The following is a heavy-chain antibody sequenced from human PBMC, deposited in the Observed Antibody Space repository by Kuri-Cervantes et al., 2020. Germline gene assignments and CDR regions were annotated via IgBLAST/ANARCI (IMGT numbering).Heavy chain of an antibody. CDR1: GGSISSYY. D-gene: IGHD4-17*01. Sequence: SETLSLTCTVSGGSISSYYWSWIRQPPGKGLEWIGYIYYSGSTNYNPSLKSRVTISVDTSKNQFSLKLSSVTAADTAVYYCARSNGLYGDYSGYYYYYYGMDVWGQGTTVTVSS. J-gene: IGHJ6*02. V-gene: IGHV4-59*01. CDR3: ARSNGLYGDYSGYYYYYYGMDV. CDR2: IYYSGST.